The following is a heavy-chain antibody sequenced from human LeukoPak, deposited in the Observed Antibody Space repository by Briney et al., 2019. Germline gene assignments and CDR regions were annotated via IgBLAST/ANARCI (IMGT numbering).Heavy chain of an antibody. CDR3: ARRFGSGSFWVDY. V-gene: IGHV4-39*01. J-gene: IGHJ4*02. D-gene: IGHD3-10*01. CDR1: GGSISSSSYY. CDR2: IHYSGST. Sequence: PSETLSLTCTVSGGSISSSSYYWGWLRQPPGKGLEWIGSIHYSGSTYYNPSLKSRVTISVDTSKNQFSLKLSSVTAADTAVYYCARRFGSGSFWVDYWGQGTLVTVSS.